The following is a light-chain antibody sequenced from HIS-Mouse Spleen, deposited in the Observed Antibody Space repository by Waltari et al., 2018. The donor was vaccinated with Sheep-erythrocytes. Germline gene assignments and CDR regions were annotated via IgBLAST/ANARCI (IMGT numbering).Light chain of an antibody. V-gene: IGKV1-9*01. CDR3: QQLNSYPPA. CDR2: AAS. CDR1: QGISSY. Sequence: DIQLTQSPSFLSASVGDRVTITCRASQGISSYLAWYQQKPGKAPKLLIYAASTLQSGVPSRISGSGSGTEFTLTISSLQPEDFATYYCQQLNSYPPAFGPGTKVDIK. J-gene: IGKJ3*01.